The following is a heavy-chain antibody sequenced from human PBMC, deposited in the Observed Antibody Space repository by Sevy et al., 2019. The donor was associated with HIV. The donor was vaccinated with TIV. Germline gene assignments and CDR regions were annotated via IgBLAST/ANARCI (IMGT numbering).Heavy chain of an antibody. V-gene: IGHV3-9*01. D-gene: IGHD1-26*01. J-gene: IGHJ3*01. CDR3: AKEEWDLDAFDV. CDR2: ISWNSGDI. CDR1: GFTFIDYT. Sequence: GGSLRLSCAASGFTFIDYTMHWVRQVPGKGLEWVSGISWNSGDIDYADSVKGRFTISRANAKNSLYLQMNSLRVEDTAVYYCAKEEWDLDAFDVWGQGTMVTVSS.